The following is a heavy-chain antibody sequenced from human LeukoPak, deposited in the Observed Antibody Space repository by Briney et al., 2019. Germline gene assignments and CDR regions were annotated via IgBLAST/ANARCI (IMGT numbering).Heavy chain of an antibody. Sequence: SETLSLTCAVYGGSFSGYYWSWIRQPQGKGLEWIGEINHSGSTNYNPSLKSRVTISVDTSKNQFSLKLSSVTAADTAVYYCARVDYGDDPPFDFWGQGTLVTVSS. CDR2: INHSGST. D-gene: IGHD4-17*01. V-gene: IGHV4-34*01. CDR3: ARVDYGDDPPFDF. J-gene: IGHJ4*02. CDR1: GGSFSGYY.